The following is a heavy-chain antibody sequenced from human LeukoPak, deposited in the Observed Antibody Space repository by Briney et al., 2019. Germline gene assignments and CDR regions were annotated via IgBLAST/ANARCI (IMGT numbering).Heavy chain of an antibody. J-gene: IGHJ4*02. CDR1: GGTFSSYA. CDR2: IIPIFGTA. D-gene: IGHD1-1*01. CDR3: GRKPSPTFSGTTRDY. V-gene: IGHV1-69*05. Sequence: GASVKVSCKASGGTFSSYAISWVRQAPGQGLEWMGRIIPIFGTANYAQKFQGRVTITTDESTSTAYMELSSLRSEDTAVYYCGRKPSPTFSGTTRDYWGQGPLVTVSS.